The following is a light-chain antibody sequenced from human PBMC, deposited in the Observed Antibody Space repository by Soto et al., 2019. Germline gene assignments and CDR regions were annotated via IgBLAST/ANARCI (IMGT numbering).Light chain of an antibody. CDR2: DGS. Sequence: QSALTQPASVSGSPGQSITISCTGSSSDVGGYNYVSWYQQHPGKAPKLMIYDGSNRPSGVSNRFSGSKSGNTASLTISGLQAEDDADYYCSSFTSSNTVIFGGGTKLTVL. CDR3: SSFTSSNTVI. V-gene: IGLV2-14*01. CDR1: SSDVGGYNY. J-gene: IGLJ2*01.